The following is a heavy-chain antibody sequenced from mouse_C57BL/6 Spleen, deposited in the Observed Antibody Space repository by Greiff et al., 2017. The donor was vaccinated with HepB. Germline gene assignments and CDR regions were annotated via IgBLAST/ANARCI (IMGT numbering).Heavy chain of an antibody. CDR2: IDPEDGET. CDR3: ASEDDYDGAWFAY. Sequence: VQLQQSGAELVKPGASVKLSCTASGFNIKDDYMHWVKQRTEQGLEWIGRIDPEDGETKYAPKFPGKATITAATSSNTADLQLSSLTSEDTAVYDCASEDDYDGAWFAYWGQGTLVTVSA. CDR1: GFNIKDDY. V-gene: IGHV14-2*01. J-gene: IGHJ3*01. D-gene: IGHD2-4*01.